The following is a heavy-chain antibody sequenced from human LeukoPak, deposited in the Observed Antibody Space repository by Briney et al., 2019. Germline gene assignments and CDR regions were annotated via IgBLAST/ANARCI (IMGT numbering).Heavy chain of an antibody. CDR1: GFTFSSYG. V-gene: IGHV3-74*01. D-gene: IGHD5/OR15-5a*01. J-gene: IGHJ4*02. CDR3: ARDRSVYVGYIRF. Sequence: PGGSLRLSCAASGFTFSSYGMSWVRQAPGKGLVWVSRINSDGSSTSYADSVKGRFTISRDNAKNTLYLQMNSLRAEDTAVYYCARDRSVYVGYIRFGGQGTLVTVSS. CDR2: INSDGSST.